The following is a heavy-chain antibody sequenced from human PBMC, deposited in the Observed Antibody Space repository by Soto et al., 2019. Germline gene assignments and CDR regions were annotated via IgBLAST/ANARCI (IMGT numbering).Heavy chain of an antibody. J-gene: IGHJ5*02. Sequence: QVQLVESGGGVVQPGRSLRLSCAASGFTFSSYAMHWVRQAPGKGLEWVAVISYDGSNKYYADSVKGRFTISRDNSKNTLYLQMNSLRAEDTAVYYCARATYYDFWSDYYTGWFDPWGQGTLVTVSS. CDR2: ISYDGSNK. D-gene: IGHD3-3*01. CDR3: ARATYYDFWSDYYTGWFDP. CDR1: GFTFSSYA. V-gene: IGHV3-30-3*01.